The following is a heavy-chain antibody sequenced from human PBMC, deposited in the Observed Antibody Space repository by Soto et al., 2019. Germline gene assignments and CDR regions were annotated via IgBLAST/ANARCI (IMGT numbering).Heavy chain of an antibody. CDR3: ARDRSIAARSGYFQH. V-gene: IGHV1-2*04. Sequence: ASVKVSCKASGYTFTDYYMRWVRQAPGQGLEWMGWINPNSGGTNYAQKFQGWVTMTRDTSISTAYMELSRLRSDDTAVYYCARDRSIAARSGYFQHWGQGTLVTVSS. J-gene: IGHJ1*01. CDR1: GYTFTDYY. D-gene: IGHD6-6*01. CDR2: INPNSGGT.